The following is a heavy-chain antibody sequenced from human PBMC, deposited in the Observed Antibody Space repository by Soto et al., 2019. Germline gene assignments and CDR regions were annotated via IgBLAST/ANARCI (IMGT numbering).Heavy chain of an antibody. J-gene: IGHJ4*02. CDR2: MNPNSGNT. V-gene: IGHV1-8*01. CDR1: GYTFTSYD. D-gene: IGHD6-13*01. Sequence: QVQLVQSGAEVKKPGASVKVSFKTSGYTFTSYDIHWVRQATGQGPEWMGWMNPNSGNTVYAQKFQGIITMTRNTSMSTASMELSSLRCEDTAVYYCARTRFGAVAGIGGQGTLVTVSS. CDR3: ARTRFGAVAGI.